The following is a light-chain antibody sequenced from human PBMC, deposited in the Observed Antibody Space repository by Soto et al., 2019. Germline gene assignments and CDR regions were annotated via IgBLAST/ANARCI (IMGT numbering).Light chain of an antibody. Sequence: HVSHFPSNQSASVGERVTITCRASQSISAWLAWYQRKPGKAPKLLIYKASNVESGVPSRFSGSGSGTEFTLTISSLQPDDFATYYCQQYHSYPLTFGQGTRLEIK. CDR1: QSISAW. J-gene: IGKJ5*01. CDR3: QQYHSYPLT. V-gene: IGKV1-5*03. CDR2: KAS.